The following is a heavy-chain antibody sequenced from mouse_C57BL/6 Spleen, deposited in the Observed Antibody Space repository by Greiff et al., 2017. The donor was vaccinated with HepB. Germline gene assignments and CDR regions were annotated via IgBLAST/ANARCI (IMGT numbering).Heavy chain of an antibody. CDR1: GYTFTDYY. CDR2: INPYNGGT. J-gene: IGHJ4*01. Sequence: VQLQQSGPVLVKPGASVKMSCKASGYTFTDYYMNWVKQSHGKSLEWIGVINPYNGGTSYNQKFKGKATLTVDKSSRTAYMELNSLTSEDSAVYYWARGDYYGYAMDYWGQGTSVTVSS. CDR3: ARGDYYGYAMDY. V-gene: IGHV1-19*01. D-gene: IGHD1-1*01.